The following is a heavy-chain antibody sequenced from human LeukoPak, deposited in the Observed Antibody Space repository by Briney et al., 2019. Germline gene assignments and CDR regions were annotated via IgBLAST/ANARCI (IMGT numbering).Heavy chain of an antibody. CDR3: VRIPNSANFPNWFDP. V-gene: IGHV3-21*01. J-gene: IGHJ5*02. CDR2: ISSSSDYI. D-gene: IGHD4/OR15-4a*01. CDR1: GFTFSSST. Sequence: PGGSLRLSCAASGFTFSSSTMNWVRQAPGKGLEWVSSISSSSDYIYYADSVKGRFTISRDNAKNSLYLQMNSLRAEDTALYYRVRIPNSANFPNWFDPWGQGTLVTVSS.